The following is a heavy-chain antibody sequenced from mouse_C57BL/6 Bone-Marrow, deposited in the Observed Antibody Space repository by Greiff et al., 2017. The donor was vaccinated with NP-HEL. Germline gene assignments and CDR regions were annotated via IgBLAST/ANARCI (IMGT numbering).Heavy chain of an antibody. J-gene: IGHJ4*01. CDR3: ARGITTVVGAMDY. V-gene: IGHV1-69*01. Sequence: QVQLQQPGAELVMPGASVKLSCKASGYTFTSYWMHWVKQRPGQGLEWIGEIDPSDSYTNYNQKFKGKSTLTVDKSSSTAYMQFSSLTSEDSAVYYCARGITTVVGAMDYWGQGTSVTVSS. CDR1: GYTFTSYW. D-gene: IGHD1-1*01. CDR2: IDPSDSYT.